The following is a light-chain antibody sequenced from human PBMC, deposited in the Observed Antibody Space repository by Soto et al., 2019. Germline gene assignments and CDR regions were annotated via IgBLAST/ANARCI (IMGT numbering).Light chain of an antibody. Sequence: DIVMTQSPDSLAVSLGERATINCKSSQTVLRSSNNKNHLAWYQQKPGQPPKLLISWASTRESGAPDRFSGSGSGTDFTLTISSLQAEDVGVYYCQHFYTVPVTFGQGTRLEIK. CDR3: QHFYTVPVT. CDR1: QTVLRSSNNKNH. CDR2: WAS. V-gene: IGKV4-1*01. J-gene: IGKJ5*01.